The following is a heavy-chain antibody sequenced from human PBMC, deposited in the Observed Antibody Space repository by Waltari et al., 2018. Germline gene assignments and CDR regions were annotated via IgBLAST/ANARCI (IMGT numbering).Heavy chain of an antibody. V-gene: IGHV4-39*01. CDR2: IYYSGST. CDR3: ARRSLIQLYAFDI. D-gene: IGHD5-18*01. CDR1: GGSISSSSYY. Sequence: QLQLQESGPGLVTPSETLSLTCTVSGGSISSSSYYWGWIRQPPGKGLEWIGSIYYSGSTYYNPSLKSRVTISVDTSKNQFSLKLSSVTAADTAVYYCARRSLIQLYAFDIWGQGTMVTVSS. J-gene: IGHJ3*02.